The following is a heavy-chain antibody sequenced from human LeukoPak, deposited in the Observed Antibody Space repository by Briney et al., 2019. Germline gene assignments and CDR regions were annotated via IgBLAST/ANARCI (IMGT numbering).Heavy chain of an antibody. CDR2: IKQDGSEK. Sequence: GGSLRLSCAASGFTFSSYWMSWVRQAPGKGLEWVANIKQDGSEKYYVDSVKGRFTISRDNAKNSLYLQMNSLRAEDTAVYYCAKGGSSSGWHTYFDYWGQGTLVTVSS. CDR3: AKGGSSSGWHTYFDY. J-gene: IGHJ4*02. V-gene: IGHV3-7*01. D-gene: IGHD6-19*01. CDR1: GFTFSSYW.